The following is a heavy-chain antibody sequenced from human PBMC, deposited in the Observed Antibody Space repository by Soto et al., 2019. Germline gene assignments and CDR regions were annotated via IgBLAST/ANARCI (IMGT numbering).Heavy chain of an antibody. D-gene: IGHD2-15*01. CDR3: VRDLLVAAPTNKY. V-gene: IGHV3-48*02. CDR2: ISTSSSII. J-gene: IGHJ4*02. CDR1: GFTFSNYK. Sequence: EVQLVESGGGLVQPGGSLRLSCAACGFTFSNYKMSWVRQAPGKGLEWVSYISTSSSIINYADSVKGRFTIYRDNAKNSLYLQMNSLRDEDTGVYYCVRDLLVAAPTNKYWGQGTLVTVSS.